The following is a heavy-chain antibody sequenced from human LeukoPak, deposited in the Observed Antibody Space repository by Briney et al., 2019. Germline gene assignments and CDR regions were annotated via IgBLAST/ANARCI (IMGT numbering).Heavy chain of an antibody. CDR2: IYYSGST. V-gene: IGHV4-59*01. D-gene: IGHD5-18*01. CDR3: ARARYSYGSFDY. J-gene: IGHJ4*02. Sequence: SETLSLTCTVSGGSISNYYWSWIRQPPGKGLEWIGYIYYSGSTNYNPSLKSRVTISVDTSKNQFSLKLSSVTAADTAVYYCARARYSYGSFDYWGQGTLVTVSS. CDR1: GGSISNYY.